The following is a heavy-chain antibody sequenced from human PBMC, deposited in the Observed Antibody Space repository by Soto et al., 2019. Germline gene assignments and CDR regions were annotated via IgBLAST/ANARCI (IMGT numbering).Heavy chain of an antibody. J-gene: IGHJ4*02. Sequence: DVQLLESGGGLVQPGGSLGLSCEASGFSFSSYALVWVRQAPGKGLEWVAVISAGGGGSYFSDAVKGRFTLSRDNSKNVLSLEMNSLRADDTAIYFCAKGSIEYSAAVDNWGQGTLVVVSS. CDR1: GFSFSSYA. CDR2: ISAGGGGS. D-gene: IGHD5-12*01. V-gene: IGHV3-23*01. CDR3: AKGSIEYSAAVDN.